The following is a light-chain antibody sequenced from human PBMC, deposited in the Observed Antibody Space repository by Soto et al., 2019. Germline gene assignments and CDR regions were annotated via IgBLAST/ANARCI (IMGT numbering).Light chain of an antibody. Sequence: QSVLTQPPSVSGAPGQRVTISCTGSSSNIGAGCDVHWYQQLPGTAPKLLIYGNSNRPSGVPDRFSGSKSGTSASLASTGLQAEDEADYYCQSYDSSLSGVVFGGGTKLTVL. CDR2: GNS. V-gene: IGLV1-40*01. CDR3: QSYDSSLSGVV. J-gene: IGLJ2*01. CDR1: SSNIGAGCD.